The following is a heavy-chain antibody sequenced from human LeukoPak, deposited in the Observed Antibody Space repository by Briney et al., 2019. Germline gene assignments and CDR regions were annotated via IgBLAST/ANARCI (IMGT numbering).Heavy chain of an antibody. V-gene: IGHV5-51*01. D-gene: IGHD6-19*01. J-gene: IGHJ4*02. Sequence: GESLKISCKGSGYSFTSYWIGWVCQMPGKGLEWMGIIYPGDSDTRYSPSFQGQVTISADKSISTAYLQWSSLKASDTAMYYCARHSSYSSGWYGVDYWGQGTLVTVSS. CDR2: IYPGDSDT. CDR3: ARHSSYSSGWYGVDY. CDR1: GYSFTSYW.